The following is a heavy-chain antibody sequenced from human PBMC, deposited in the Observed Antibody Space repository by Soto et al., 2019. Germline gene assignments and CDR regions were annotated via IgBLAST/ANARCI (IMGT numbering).Heavy chain of an antibody. CDR3: ARGGATISYYYYGMDV. CDR1: GGTFSSYA. V-gene: IGHV1-69*01. J-gene: IGHJ6*02. Sequence: QVQLVQSGAAVKKPGSSVKVSCKASGGTFSSYAISWVRQAPGQGLEWMGGIIPIFGTANYAQKFQGRVTITADESTSKGEMELSSLRSEDTAVYYCARGGATISYYYYGMDVWGQGATVTVSS. D-gene: IGHD5-12*01. CDR2: IIPIFGTA.